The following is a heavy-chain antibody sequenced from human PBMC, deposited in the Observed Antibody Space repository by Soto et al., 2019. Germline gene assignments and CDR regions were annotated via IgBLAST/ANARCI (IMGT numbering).Heavy chain of an antibody. D-gene: IGHD6-13*01. Sequence: GGSLRLSCAASGFTFSSYSMNWVRQAPGKGLEWVSYISSSSSTIYYADSVKGRFTISRDNAKNSLYLQMNSLRDEDTAVYYCARAGYSSSWSYYYYYGMDVWGQGTTVTVSS. J-gene: IGHJ6*02. CDR3: ARAGYSSSWSYYYYYGMDV. CDR2: ISSSSSTI. CDR1: GFTFSSYS. V-gene: IGHV3-48*02.